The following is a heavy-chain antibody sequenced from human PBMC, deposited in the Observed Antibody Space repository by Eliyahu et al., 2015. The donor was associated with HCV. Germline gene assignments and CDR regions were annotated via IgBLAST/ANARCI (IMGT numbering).Heavy chain of an antibody. CDR2: ISXDGSNK. V-gene: IGHV3-30-3*01. D-gene: IGHD1-1*01. CDR1: GFTFSSFA. Sequence: QVQLVESGGGVVQPGRSLRLSCAASGFTFSSFAMHWVRQAPGKGLEWVAVISXDGSNKYYADSVKGRFTISRDNSKNTLYLQMNSLRAEDTALYYCARGAVPYNWNEGDYWGQGTLVTVSS. CDR3: ARGAVPYNWNEGDY. J-gene: IGHJ4*02.